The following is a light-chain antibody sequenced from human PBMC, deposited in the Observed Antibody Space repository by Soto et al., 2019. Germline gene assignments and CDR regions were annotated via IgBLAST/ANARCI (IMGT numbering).Light chain of an antibody. CDR3: GSWDSRLSSYV. CDR2: DDN. V-gene: IGLV1-51*01. J-gene: IGLJ1*01. Sequence: VLTQPPSVSAAPGQKVTVSCAGSSCNIGGNSVSWYQQLPGTAPKLLIYDDNKRPSGIPDRFSGSKSRTSATLGITGFQTGDEAHYYRGSWDSRLSSYVFATGRKATV. CDR1: SCNIGGNS.